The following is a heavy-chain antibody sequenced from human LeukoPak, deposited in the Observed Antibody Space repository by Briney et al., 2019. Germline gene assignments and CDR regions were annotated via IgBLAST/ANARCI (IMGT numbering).Heavy chain of an antibody. V-gene: IGHV3-21*01. CDR2: ISSSSSYI. J-gene: IGHJ3*02. CDR3: ARDATYSSGWTRNGDAFDI. CDR1: GFTFSSYS. Sequence: GGSLRLSCAASGFTFSSYSMNWVRQAPGKGLEWVSSISSSSSYIYYADSVKGRFTISRDNAKNSLYLQMNSLRAEDTAVYYCARDATYSSGWTRNGDAFDIWGQGTMVTVSS. D-gene: IGHD6-19*01.